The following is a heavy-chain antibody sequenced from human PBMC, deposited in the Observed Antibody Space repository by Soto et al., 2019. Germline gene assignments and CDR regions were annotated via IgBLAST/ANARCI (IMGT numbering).Heavy chain of an antibody. Sequence: ASVKVSCKASGYTFTSYGIIWVRQAPGQGLEWMGWISAYNGNTNYAQKLQGRVTMTTDTSTSTAYMELRSLRSDDTAVYYCARGTIFGDYYYYGMDVWGQGTTVTVSS. CDR2: ISAYNGNT. J-gene: IGHJ6*02. V-gene: IGHV1-18*01. D-gene: IGHD3-3*01. CDR3: ARGTIFGDYYYYGMDV. CDR1: GYTFTSYG.